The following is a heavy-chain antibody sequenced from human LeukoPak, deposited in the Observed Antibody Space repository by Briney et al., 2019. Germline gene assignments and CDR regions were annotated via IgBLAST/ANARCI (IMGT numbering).Heavy chain of an antibody. CDR2: IKSKTDGGTT. D-gene: IGHD2-2*01. J-gene: IGHJ5*02. CDR1: GFTFSSAW. Sequence: GGSLRLSCAASGFTFSSAWMSWVRQAPGKGLEWVGRIKSKTDGGTTDYAAPVKGRFTISRDDSKNTLYLQMNSLKTEDTAVYYCTTDGVHCSSTSCSWGQGTLVTVSS. V-gene: IGHV3-15*01. CDR3: TTDGVHCSSTSCS.